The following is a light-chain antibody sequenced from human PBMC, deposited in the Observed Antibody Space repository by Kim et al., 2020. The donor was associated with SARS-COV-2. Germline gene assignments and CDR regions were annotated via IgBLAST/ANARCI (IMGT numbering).Light chain of an antibody. CDR2: DAS. CDR1: QDISNY. Sequence: ASVGDRVTIAGQASQDISNYLNWYQQKAGKAPKLLIYDASNLETGVPSRFSGRGSGTDFTFTIGSLQPEDIATYYCQQYDTRPLTFGQGTRLEIK. J-gene: IGKJ5*01. V-gene: IGKV1-33*01. CDR3: QQYDTRPLT.